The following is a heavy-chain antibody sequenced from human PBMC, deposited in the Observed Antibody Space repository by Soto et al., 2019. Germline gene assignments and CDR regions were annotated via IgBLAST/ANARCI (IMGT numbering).Heavy chain of an antibody. Sequence: ASVKVSCKASGYTFTSYDINWVRQATGQGLEWMGWMNPNSGNTGYAQKFQGRVTMTRNTSISTAYMELSSLRSEDTAMYYCAVIAAAGTVALADAFDIWGQGTTVTVSS. V-gene: IGHV1-8*01. J-gene: IGHJ3*02. CDR1: GYTFTSYD. CDR2: MNPNSGNT. CDR3: AVIAAAGTVALADAFDI. D-gene: IGHD6-13*01.